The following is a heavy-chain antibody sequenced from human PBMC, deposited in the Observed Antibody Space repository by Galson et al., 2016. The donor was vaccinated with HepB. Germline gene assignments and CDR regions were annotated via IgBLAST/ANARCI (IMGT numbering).Heavy chain of an antibody. J-gene: IGHJ3*01. V-gene: IGHV4-38-2*01. CDR2: IYRTGCS. CDR1: GYSISSGYY. D-gene: IGHD4-17*01. Sequence: LSLTCGVSGYSISSGYYWGWIRQPPGKGLEWIASIYRTGCSYYNPSLKSRVTISVDTSKNHFSLKLSSVTAADTAVYYCGRGDYGDYVGHWGQGTMVTVSS. CDR3: GRGDYGDYVGH.